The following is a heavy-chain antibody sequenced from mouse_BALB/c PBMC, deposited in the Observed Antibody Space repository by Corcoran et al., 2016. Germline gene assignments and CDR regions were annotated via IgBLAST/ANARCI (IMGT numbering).Heavy chain of an antibody. D-gene: IGHD2-14*01. V-gene: IGHV1-18*01. Sequence: EVQLQQSGPELVKPGASVKISCKTSGYTFTRYTVHWVKQSPGESLEWIGGINPNNGGTRYNEKFKGKATLTVDKSSSTAYMELSSLTSEDSAVYYCDRCVGIDVWGAGTTVTVSS. CDR1: GYTFTRYT. CDR2: INPNNGGT. J-gene: IGHJ1*01. CDR3: DRCVGIDV.